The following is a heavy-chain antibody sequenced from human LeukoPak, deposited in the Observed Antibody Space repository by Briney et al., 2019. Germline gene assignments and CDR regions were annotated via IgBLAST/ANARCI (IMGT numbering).Heavy chain of an antibody. CDR3: ARVNINNWHSCDY. D-gene: IGHD1-1*01. Sequence: SETLSLTCAVSGGSISSNNWWGWVRQPPGKGLEWIGEIYHSGSPNYNPSLKSRVTISVDKSRNHYSLNLSSVTAADTAVYYCARVNINNWHSCDYWGQGTLVTVSS. CDR2: IYHSGSP. V-gene: IGHV4-4*02. CDR1: GGSISSNNW. J-gene: IGHJ4*02.